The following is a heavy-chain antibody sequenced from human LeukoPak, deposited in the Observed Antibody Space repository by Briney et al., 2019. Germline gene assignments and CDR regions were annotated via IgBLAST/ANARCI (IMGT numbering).Heavy chain of an antibody. J-gene: IGHJ4*02. V-gene: IGHV3-30*02. D-gene: IGHD3-10*01. CDR1: GFTFSSYG. CDR3: AKDPFGSYSPGNFDY. CDR2: IRYDGSNK. Sequence: PGGSLRLSCAASGFTFSSYGMHWVRQAPGKGLGWVAFIRYDGSNKYYADSVKGRFTISRDNSKNTLYLQMNSLRAEDTAVYYCAKDPFGSYSPGNFDYWGQGTLVTVSS.